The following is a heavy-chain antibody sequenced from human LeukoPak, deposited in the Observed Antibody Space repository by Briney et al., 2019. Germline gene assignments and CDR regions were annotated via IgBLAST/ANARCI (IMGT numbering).Heavy chain of an antibody. Sequence: SETLSLTCTVSGGSISSGSYYWSWIRQPAGKGLEWIGRIYTSGSTNYNPSLKSRVSISVDTSKNQFSLKLSSVTAADTAVYYCATQILLCHYYWGQGTLVTVSS. J-gene: IGHJ4*02. CDR3: ATQILLCHYY. CDR2: IYTSGST. V-gene: IGHV4-61*02. CDR1: GGSISSGSYY. D-gene: IGHD2/OR15-2a*01.